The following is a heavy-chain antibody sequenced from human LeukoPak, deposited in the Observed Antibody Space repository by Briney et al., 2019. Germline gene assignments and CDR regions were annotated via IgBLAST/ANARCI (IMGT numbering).Heavy chain of an antibody. CDR2: IRSTANGYAT. CDR3: TGNYYGSGSYADFDY. CDR1: GFTFSGSA. J-gene: IGHJ4*02. Sequence: GGSLRLSCAASGFTFSGSALHWVRQASGKGLEWVGRIRSTANGYATAYAASVKGRFTISRDDSKNTAYLQMDSLKTEDTAVYYCTGNYYGSGSYADFDYWDQGTLVTV. D-gene: IGHD3-10*01. V-gene: IGHV3-73*01.